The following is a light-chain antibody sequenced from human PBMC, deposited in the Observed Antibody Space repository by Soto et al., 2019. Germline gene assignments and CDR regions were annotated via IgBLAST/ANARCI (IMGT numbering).Light chain of an antibody. J-gene: IGLJ2*01. V-gene: IGLV2-23*02. CDR3: CSYAGSHVV. Sequence: QSVLTQPASVSGSPGQSITISCTGTSSDVGRYNLVSWYQHHPGKAPKLMIYEVNKRPSGVSIRFSGSKSGNTASLTISGLQAEDEADYCCCSYAGSHVVFGGGTKLTVL. CDR2: EVN. CDR1: SSDVGRYNL.